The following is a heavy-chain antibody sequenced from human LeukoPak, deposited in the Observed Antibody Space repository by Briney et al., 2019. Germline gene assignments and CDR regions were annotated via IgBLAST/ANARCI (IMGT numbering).Heavy chain of an antibody. V-gene: IGHV3-15*01. Sequence: SGGSLRLSCAASKFTFTNAWMSWVRQAPGKGLEWVGRIKSKTDGETTDYAAPVKGRFTISRDDSKRTLYLQMNSLKTEDTAVSYCTTANAVPRPDYWGQGTLVIVSS. CDR2: IKSKTDGETT. D-gene: IGHD6-19*01. CDR3: TTANAVPRPDY. J-gene: IGHJ4*02. CDR1: KFTFTNAW.